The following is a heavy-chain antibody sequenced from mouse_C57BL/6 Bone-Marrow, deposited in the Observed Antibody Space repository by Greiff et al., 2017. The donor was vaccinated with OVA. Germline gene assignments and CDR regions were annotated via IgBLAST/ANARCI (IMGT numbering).Heavy chain of an antibody. Sequence: EVKVEESGPGLVKPSQSLSLTCSVTGYSITSGYYWNWIRQFPGNKLEWMGYISYDGSNNYNPSLKNRISITRDTSKNQFFLKLNSVTTEDTATYYCAIRESLYYGNSYYFDYWGQGTTLTVSS. J-gene: IGHJ2*01. CDR1: GYSITSGYY. D-gene: IGHD2-1*01. V-gene: IGHV3-6*01. CDR3: AIRESLYYGNSYYFDY. CDR2: ISYDGSN.